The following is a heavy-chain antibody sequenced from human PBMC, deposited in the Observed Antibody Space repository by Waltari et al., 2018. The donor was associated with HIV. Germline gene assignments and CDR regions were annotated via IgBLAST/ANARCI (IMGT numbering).Heavy chain of an antibody. Sequence: QVQLQESGPGLVKPSETLSLTCTVSGGSISRYYWSWIRQPPGKGLEWIGYIYYSGSTNYNPSLKSRVTIAVDTSKNQFSLKLSSVTAADTAVYYCASSTTDRTFDIWGQGTMVTVSS. D-gene: IGHD4-17*01. J-gene: IGHJ3*02. CDR2: IYYSGST. CDR3: ASSTTDRTFDI. CDR1: GGSISRYY. V-gene: IGHV4-59*01.